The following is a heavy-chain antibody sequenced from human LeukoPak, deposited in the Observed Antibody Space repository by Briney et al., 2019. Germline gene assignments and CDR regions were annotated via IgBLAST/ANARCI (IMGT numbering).Heavy chain of an antibody. D-gene: IGHD2-2*01. J-gene: IGHJ2*01. Sequence: AAVKVSCTASGYTFTGYYMHWVGQAPGQGMEWMGWINPNSGGTNYAQKFQGRVTMTRETSISTAYMELRRLRSDDTAVYYCASVADQYCSSTSCYAHWYFDLWGRGTLVTVSS. CDR2: INPNSGGT. CDR1: GYTFTGYY. CDR3: ASVADQYCSSTSCYAHWYFDL. V-gene: IGHV1-2*02.